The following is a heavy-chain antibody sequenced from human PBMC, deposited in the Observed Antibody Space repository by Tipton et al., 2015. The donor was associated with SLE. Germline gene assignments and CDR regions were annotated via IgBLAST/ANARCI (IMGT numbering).Heavy chain of an antibody. CDR3: AKGGSGGTFFDS. D-gene: IGHD2-15*01. Sequence: SLRLSCAASGFTFSSYAMTWVRQAPGKGLEWVSAISGSGYRTYYADSVKGRFTISRDDPSNTLYLQMSGLRLDDTAVYYCAKGGSGGTFFDSWGQGTLVSVSS. J-gene: IGHJ4*02. CDR1: GFTFSSYA. CDR2: ISGSGYRT. V-gene: IGHV3-23*01.